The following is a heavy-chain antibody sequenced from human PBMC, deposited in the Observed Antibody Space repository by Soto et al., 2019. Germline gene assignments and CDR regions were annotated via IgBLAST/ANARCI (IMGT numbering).Heavy chain of an antibody. D-gene: IGHD2-8*02. CDR2: IGPSGAT. V-gene: IGHV4-34*01. J-gene: IGHJ4*02. Sequence: QVQLQQWGAGLLKPSETLSLACGFSGGPLSDYNLSWLRQAPGAGLEWIGGIGPSGATNYNPSLRSRFIISQDMSKSQFSRRLTSVTAADTAVYHCARNGGVSDYAFDYWGQGALITVSS. CDR3: ARNGGVSDYAFDY. CDR1: GGPLSDYN.